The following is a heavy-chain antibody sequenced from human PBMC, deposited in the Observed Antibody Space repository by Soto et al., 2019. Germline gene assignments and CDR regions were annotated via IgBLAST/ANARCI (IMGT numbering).Heavy chain of an antibody. CDR1: GFTFRSPR. CDR3: ATVFDV. CDR2: IDTDGGGP. Sequence: VPLVESGGGLVQPGGSLRVSCAASGFTFRSPRIHCVRQATGKGLEWVSRIDTDGGGPSYVDSIKGRFTISTDNAEDTVYLERNGTRVEDTAVYYCATVFDVWGQGSLVTVSS. V-gene: IGHV3-74*01. J-gene: IGHJ4*02.